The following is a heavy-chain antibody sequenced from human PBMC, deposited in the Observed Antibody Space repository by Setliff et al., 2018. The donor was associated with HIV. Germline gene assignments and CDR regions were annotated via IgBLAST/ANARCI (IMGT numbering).Heavy chain of an antibody. Sequence: PSETLSLTCTVSGGSIRHSNYFWGWVRQPPGKGLEWIGTIYYTGSTYYNPSLKSRVTISADTSKNQFSLKLSSVTAADTAVYFCARDYGSGGSFGWFDPWGQGTLVAVSS. CDR1: GGSIRHSNYF. V-gene: IGHV4-39*07. D-gene: IGHD2-15*01. J-gene: IGHJ5*02. CDR3: ARDYGSGGSFGWFDP. CDR2: IYYTGST.